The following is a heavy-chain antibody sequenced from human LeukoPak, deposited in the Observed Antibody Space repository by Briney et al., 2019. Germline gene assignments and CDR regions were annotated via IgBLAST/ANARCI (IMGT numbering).Heavy chain of an antibody. CDR1: GFTFSSYW. J-gene: IGHJ4*02. D-gene: IGHD6-13*01. Sequence: GGSLRLSCAASGFTFSSYWMHWVRQAPGKGLEWVSSISSSSSYIYYADSVKGRFTISRDNAKNTLYLQMNSLRAEDTAVYYCAKDPYSYSSSWSLDYWGQGTLVTVSS. CDR2: ISSSSSYI. V-gene: IGHV3-21*04. CDR3: AKDPYSYSSSWSLDY.